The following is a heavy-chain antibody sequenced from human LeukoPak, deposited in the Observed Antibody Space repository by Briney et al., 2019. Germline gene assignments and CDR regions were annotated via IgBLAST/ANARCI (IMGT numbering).Heavy chain of an antibody. Sequence: PGGSLRLSCAASGFTFSVCWMSWVRQAPGRGLEWVANIKPDGSDKYYVDSVKGRFTISRDNAKNSLYLQMNSLRAEDTAVYYCAKLDGNYYDSSGYRYFDYWGQGTLVTVSS. D-gene: IGHD3-22*01. V-gene: IGHV3-7*05. CDR1: GFTFSVCW. J-gene: IGHJ4*02. CDR2: IKPDGSDK. CDR3: AKLDGNYYDSSGYRYFDY.